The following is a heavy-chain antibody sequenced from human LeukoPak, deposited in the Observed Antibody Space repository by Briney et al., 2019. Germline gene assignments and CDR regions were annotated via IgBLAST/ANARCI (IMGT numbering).Heavy chain of an antibody. CDR1: GYTFTPYG. CDR2: ISAYNGNA. CDR3: ARGSSSGWYDPISFDY. J-gene: IGHJ4*02. V-gene: IGHV1-18*01. Sequence: ASVKVSCKASGYTFTPYGISWGRQAPGQGLEWMGWISAYNGNANYAQKLQGRVTMTTDTSTSTASTELRSLSSDDTDVYSCARGSSSGWYDPISFDYWGQGTLVTVSS. D-gene: IGHD6-19*01.